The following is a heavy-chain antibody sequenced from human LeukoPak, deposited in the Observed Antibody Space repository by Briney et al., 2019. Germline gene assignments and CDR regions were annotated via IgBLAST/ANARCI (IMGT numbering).Heavy chain of an antibody. CDR3: ARIAAAGTNSVHYYYYGMDV. V-gene: IGHV4-38-2*02. Sequence: PSETLSLTCTVSGYSISSGYYWGWIRQPPGKGLEWIGSIYHSGSTYYNPSLKSRVTISVDTSKNQFSLKLSSVTAADTAVYYCARIAAAGTNSVHYYYYGMDVWGQGTTVTVSS. D-gene: IGHD6-13*01. CDR1: GYSISSGYY. CDR2: IYHSGST. J-gene: IGHJ6*02.